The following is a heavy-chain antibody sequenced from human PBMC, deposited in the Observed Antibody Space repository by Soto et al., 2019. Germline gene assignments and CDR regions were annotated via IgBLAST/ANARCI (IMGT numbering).Heavy chain of an antibody. CDR1: GYTFTSYA. CDR2: INTGNGNT. J-gene: IGHJ5*02. V-gene: IGHV1-3*04. Sequence: QVQLVQSGAEVKKPGASVKVSCTASGYTFTSYAMHWVRQAPGQRLEWMGWINTGNGNTKYSQKFQGRVTITRDTXAXXGYMELSSLGSEDTAVYYCARQGMVAPTAINWFDPWGQGTLVTVSS. CDR3: ARQGMVAPTAINWFDP. D-gene: IGHD2-2*02.